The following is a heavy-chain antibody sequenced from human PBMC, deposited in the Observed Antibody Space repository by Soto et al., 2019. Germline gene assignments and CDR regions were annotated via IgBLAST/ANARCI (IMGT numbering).Heavy chain of an antibody. CDR2: LSGSDSST. D-gene: IGHD3-3*01. CDR1: QFTFTNYV. J-gene: IGHJ6*02. Sequence: EVQLLESGGGLVQPGGSLRLSCAMSQFTFTNYVMTWVRQAPGKGLEWVSSLSGSDSSTYYADSVKGRFTISRDNSKKTVYMQMSSLRDEDTDLYYSTKTRDNDAVWNGAIDDGMDFWGHGAT. CDR3: TKTRDNDAVWNGAIDDGMDF. V-gene: IGHV3-23*01.